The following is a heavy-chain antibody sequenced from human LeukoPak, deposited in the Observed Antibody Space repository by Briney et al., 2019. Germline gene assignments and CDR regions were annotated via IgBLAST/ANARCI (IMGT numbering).Heavy chain of an antibody. V-gene: IGHV3-48*01. Sequence: PGGSLRLSCASSGFILTNYGSNWVRQTPGKGLEWISYISSSAILYADSVKGRFTISRDNARNSLYLQMNNLRTEDTAVYYCAMIGCYRGVCGFDTWGQGTLVTVSS. D-gene: IGHD3-10*01. CDR3: AMIGCYRGVCGFDT. J-gene: IGHJ3*02. CDR2: ISSSAI. CDR1: GFILTNYG.